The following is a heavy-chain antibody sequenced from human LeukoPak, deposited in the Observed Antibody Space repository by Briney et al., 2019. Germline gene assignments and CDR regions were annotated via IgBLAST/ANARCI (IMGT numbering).Heavy chain of an antibody. J-gene: IGHJ4*02. D-gene: IGHD3-22*01. Sequence: GGSLRLSCAVSGTTLSNYGMSWVRQAPGKGLEWVAGISDSGGSTNYADSVKGRFTISRDNPKDTLYLQMNSLRAEDTAVYFCARRGVVIRVILVGFHKEAFYFDSWGQGALVTVSS. CDR2: ISDSGGST. CDR3: ARRGVVIRVILVGFHKEAFYFDS. V-gene: IGHV3-23*01. CDR1: GTTLSNYG.